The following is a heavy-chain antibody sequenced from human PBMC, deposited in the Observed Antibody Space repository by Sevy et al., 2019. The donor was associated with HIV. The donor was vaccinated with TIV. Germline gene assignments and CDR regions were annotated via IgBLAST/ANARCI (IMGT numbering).Heavy chain of an antibody. D-gene: IGHD4-17*01. CDR2: IYYSGST. V-gene: IGHV4-59*13. CDR1: GGSISSYY. CDR3: ARGRATVVMANWYFDL. J-gene: IGHJ2*01. Sequence: SETLSLTCTVSGGSISSYYWSWIRQPRGKGLEWIGYIYYSGSTNYNPSLKSRVTISVDTSKNQFSLKLSSVTAADTAVYYCARGRATVVMANWYFDLWGRGTLVTVSS.